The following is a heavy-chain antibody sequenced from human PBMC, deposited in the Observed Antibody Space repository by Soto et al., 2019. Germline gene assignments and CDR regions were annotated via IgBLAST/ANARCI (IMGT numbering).Heavy chain of an antibody. Sequence: QVRLVQSGAEVAKPGASVKVSCKSSGYTFSDYGISWVRQAPGQGLEWMGWISAYNGDTNYAHKFQGRVTMTTDTSTSTAYLEMRSLRSDDTAVYYCARTGRFLEWLSTFDYWGQGNLVTVSS. V-gene: IGHV1-18*01. D-gene: IGHD3-3*01. J-gene: IGHJ4*02. CDR3: ARTGRFLEWLSTFDY. CDR2: ISAYNGDT. CDR1: GYTFSDYG.